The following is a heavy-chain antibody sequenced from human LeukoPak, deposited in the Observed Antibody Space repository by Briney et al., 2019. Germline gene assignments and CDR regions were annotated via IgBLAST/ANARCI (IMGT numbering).Heavy chain of an antibody. D-gene: IGHD2-2*01. CDR1: GFTFSNYW. CDR2: IKQEGSEK. V-gene: IGHV3-7*01. J-gene: IGHJ3*02. CDR3: ARDVRSTSQYDVFDT. Sequence: PGGSLRLSCAASGFTFSNYWMSWVRQAPGKGLEWMANIKQEGSEKYYVDSVKGRFTISRDNAKNSLYLQMNSLRGEDTALYYCARDVRSTSQYDVFDTWGQGTMVTVSS.